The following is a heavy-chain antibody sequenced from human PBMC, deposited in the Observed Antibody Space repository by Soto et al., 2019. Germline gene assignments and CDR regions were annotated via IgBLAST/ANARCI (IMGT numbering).Heavy chain of an antibody. V-gene: IGHV1-69*09. J-gene: IGHJ3*02. CDR1: GGTLTSFT. CDR2: FIPRLDKI. D-gene: IGHD2-15*01. Sequence: QVQLVQSGAEVKKPGSSVTVSCTASGGTLTSFTIYWVRQAPGQGFEWMVSFIPRLDKINYALKFQGRVTLSADESSNQAYLELSSLTSEDTAVYYCARGWVEEAFDIWGQGTLVT. CDR3: ARGWVEEAFDI.